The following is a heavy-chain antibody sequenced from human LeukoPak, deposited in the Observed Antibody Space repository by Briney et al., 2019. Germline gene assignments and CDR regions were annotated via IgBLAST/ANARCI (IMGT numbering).Heavy chain of an antibody. J-gene: IGHJ1*01. V-gene: IGHV3-23*01. CDR1: GFTFSSYA. D-gene: IGHD2/OR15-2a*01. Sequence: PGGSLRLSCAASGFTFSSYAMSWVRQAPGKGLEWVSGVTGNAANTYYADSVKGRLAISRDNSKNTVYLQMNSLRVEDTAIYYCTKRYVNSNYWQSLGEWGQGTLVTVSS. CDR3: TKRYVNSNYWQSLGE. CDR2: VTGNAANT.